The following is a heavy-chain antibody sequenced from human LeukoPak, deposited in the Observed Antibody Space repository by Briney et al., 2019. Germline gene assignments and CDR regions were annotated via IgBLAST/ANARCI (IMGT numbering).Heavy chain of an antibody. V-gene: IGHV3-15*01. J-gene: IGHJ3*02. CDR1: GFTVSSNY. CDR3: TTGRGAFDI. D-gene: IGHD3-10*01. CDR2: IKSKTDGGTT. Sequence: KPGGSLRLSCAASGFTVSSNYMSWVRQAPGKGLEWVGRIKSKTDGGTTDYAAPVRGRFTISRDDSKTTLDLQMNSLKSEDTAVYYCTTGRGAFDIWGQGTMVTVSS.